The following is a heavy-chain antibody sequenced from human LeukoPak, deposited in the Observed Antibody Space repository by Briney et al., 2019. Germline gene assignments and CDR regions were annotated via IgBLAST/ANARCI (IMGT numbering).Heavy chain of an antibody. CDR3: ARDRLVIAVAMKFDY. CDR2: TSSSSSYI. CDR1: GFTFSSYS. D-gene: IGHD6-19*01. V-gene: IGHV3-21*01. Sequence: GGSLRLSCAASGFTFSSYSMNWVRQAPGKGLEWVSSTSSSSSYIYYADSVKGRFTISRDNAKNSLYLQMNSLRAEDTAVYYCARDRLVIAVAMKFDYWGQGTLVTVSS. J-gene: IGHJ4*02.